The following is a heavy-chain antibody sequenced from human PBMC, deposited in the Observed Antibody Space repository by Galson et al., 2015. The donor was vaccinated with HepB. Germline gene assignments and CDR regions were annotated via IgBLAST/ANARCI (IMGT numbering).Heavy chain of an antibody. CDR3: RLGYCTGGSCSSGSKVDH. Sequence: SLRLSGAASGVTFSGPAIHWVRQSSGKGLEWVGRIRGNANNYAAAYGASMKGRFTISRDDSKNTAYLQMDSLKPDDTAVYYCRLGYCTGGSCSSGSKVDHWGQGTLVIVSS. CDR1: GVTFSGPA. D-gene: IGHD2-15*01. V-gene: IGHV3-73*01. CDR2: IRGNANNYAA. J-gene: IGHJ4*02.